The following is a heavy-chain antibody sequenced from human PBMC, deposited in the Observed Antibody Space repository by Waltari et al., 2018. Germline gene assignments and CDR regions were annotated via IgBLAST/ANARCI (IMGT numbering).Heavy chain of an antibody. CDR2: IYYSGST. Sequence: QLQLQESGPGLVKPSETLSLTCTVDGGSISSSSYYWGWLRQPPGKGLEWFGSIYYSGSTYYNPSLKSRVTISVDTSKNQFSLKLSSVTAADTAVYYCASTVYYDSSGWTYYFDYWGQGTLVTVSS. J-gene: IGHJ4*02. CDR3: ASTVYYDSSGWTYYFDY. CDR1: GGSISSSSYY. D-gene: IGHD3-22*01. V-gene: IGHV4-39*01.